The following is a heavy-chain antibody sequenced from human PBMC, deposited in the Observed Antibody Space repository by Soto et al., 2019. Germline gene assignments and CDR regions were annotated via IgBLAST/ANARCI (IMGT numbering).Heavy chain of an antibody. Sequence: EVQLVESGGGLVQPGGSLRLSCAASGFTFSSYWMSWVRQAPGKGLEWVANIKQDGSEKYYVDSVKGRFTISRDNAKNSLYLQMNSLRAEDTAVYYCARWGDFWSGYSTDFDYWGQGTLVTVSS. CDR1: GFTFSSYW. CDR2: IKQDGSEK. J-gene: IGHJ4*02. V-gene: IGHV3-7*01. D-gene: IGHD3-3*01. CDR3: ARWGDFWSGYSTDFDY.